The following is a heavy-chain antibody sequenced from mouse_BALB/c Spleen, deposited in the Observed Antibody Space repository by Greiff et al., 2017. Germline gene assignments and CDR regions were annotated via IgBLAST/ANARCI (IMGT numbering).Heavy chain of an antibody. J-gene: IGHJ2*01. Sequence: DVMLVESGGGLVKPGGSLKLSCAASGFTFSSYAMSWVRQTPEKRLEWVATISSGGSYTYYPDSVKGRFTISRDNAKNTLYLQMSSLRSEDTAMYYCALITTATDYWGQGTTLTVSS. V-gene: IGHV5-9-1*01. CDR1: GFTFSSYA. D-gene: IGHD1-2*01. CDR3: ALITTATDY. CDR2: ISSGGSYT.